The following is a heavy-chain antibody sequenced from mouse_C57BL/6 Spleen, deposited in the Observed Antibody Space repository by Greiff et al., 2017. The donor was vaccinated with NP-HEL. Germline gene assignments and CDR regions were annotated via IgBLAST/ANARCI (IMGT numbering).Heavy chain of an antibody. Sequence: AASGVDFSRYWMSWVRRAPGKGLEWIGEINPDSSTINYAPSLKDKFIISRDNAKNTLYLQMSKVRSEDTALYYCARPDYGSSYYWYFDVWGTGTTVTVSS. CDR1: GVDFSRYW. CDR2: INPDSSTI. D-gene: IGHD1-1*01. V-gene: IGHV4-1*01. CDR3: ARPDYGSSYYWYFDV. J-gene: IGHJ1*03.